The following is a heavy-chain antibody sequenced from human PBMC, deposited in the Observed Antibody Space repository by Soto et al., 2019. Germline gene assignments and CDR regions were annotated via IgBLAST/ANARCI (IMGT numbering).Heavy chain of an antibody. CDR1: GGSISSGDYC. CDR2: IYYSGST. J-gene: IGHJ5*02. Sequence: QVQLQESGPGLVKPSQTLSLTCTVSGGSISSGDYCWSWMRQPPGKGLEWIGYIYYSGSTYYNPSLKSRVTISVDTSKNQFSLKLSSVTAADTAVYYCAREISDDILTGYLSIGWFDPWGQGTLVTVSS. V-gene: IGHV4-30-4*01. D-gene: IGHD3-9*01. CDR3: AREISDDILTGYLSIGWFDP.